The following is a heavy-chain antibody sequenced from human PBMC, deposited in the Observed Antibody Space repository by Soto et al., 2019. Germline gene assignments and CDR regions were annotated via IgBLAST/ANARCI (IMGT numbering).Heavy chain of an antibody. V-gene: IGHV1-18*01. D-gene: IGHD3-22*01. CDR2: VSTNDDRT. J-gene: IGHJ4*02. Sequence: QVQLVQSGPEVKMPGASVKVSCKTSGYIFTAYGLAWLRKAPGQRPEWMGWVSTNDDRTNYAQKFQGRVTMTTDRATTTTSMELRSLRPDDTAGYYCARELNTESSAYYSFAFWGQGTLVTVSS. CDR1: GYIFTAYG. CDR3: ARELNTESSAYYSFAF.